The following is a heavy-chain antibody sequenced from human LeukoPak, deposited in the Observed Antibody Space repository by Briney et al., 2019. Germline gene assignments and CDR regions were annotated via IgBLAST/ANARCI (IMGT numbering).Heavy chain of an antibody. J-gene: IGHJ5*02. V-gene: IGHV3-23*01. CDR1: GFTFSSYA. D-gene: IGHD4-17*01. CDR3: AKDPATDYGDFNWFDP. CDR2: ISGSGGST. Sequence: GGSLRLSCAASGFTFSSYAMSWVRQAPGKGLEWVSAISGSGGSTYYADSVKGRFTISRDNSKNTLCLQMNSLRAEDTAVYYCAKDPATDYGDFNWFDPWGQGTLVTVSS.